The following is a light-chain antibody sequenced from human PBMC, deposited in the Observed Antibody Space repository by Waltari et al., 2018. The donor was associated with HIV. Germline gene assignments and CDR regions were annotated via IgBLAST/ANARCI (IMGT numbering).Light chain of an antibody. CDR3: QQRYSAPRT. J-gene: IGKJ2*02. Sequence: DIQMTQSPASLSASVGDRVTFTCQAIQSNRKYLNWYQQRPRKAPNLLIYGASSLRGGVPSRFSASGSGSDFTFIISRHPVEDVATYFCQQRYSAPRTFGPGTKLEIK. CDR2: GAS. V-gene: IGKV1-39*01. CDR1: QSNRKY.